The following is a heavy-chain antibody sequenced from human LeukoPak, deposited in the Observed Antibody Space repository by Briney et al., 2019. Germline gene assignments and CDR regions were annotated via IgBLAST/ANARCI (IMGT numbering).Heavy chain of an antibody. CDR3: AKNKTIDGMDV. J-gene: IGHJ6*02. V-gene: IGHV1-18*01. Sequence: ASVEVSCKASGYTFISYGISWVRQAPGQGLEWMGWISAYNGNTNYAQRLQGRATMTTDTSTSTAYMELRSLRSDDTAVYYCAKNKTIDGMDVWGQGTTVTVSS. CDR2: ISAYNGNT. CDR1: GYTFISYG. D-gene: IGHD1-7*01.